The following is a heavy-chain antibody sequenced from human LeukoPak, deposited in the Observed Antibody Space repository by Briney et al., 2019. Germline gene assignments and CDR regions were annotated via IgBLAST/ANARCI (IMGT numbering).Heavy chain of an antibody. V-gene: IGHV3-30*18. J-gene: IGHJ4*02. CDR2: ISYDGSNK. CDR1: GFTFSSYG. Sequence: GRSLRLSCAASGFTFSSYGMHWVRQAPGKGLEWVAVISYDGSNKYYADSVKGRFTISRDNSKSTLYLQMNSLRAEDTAVYYCAKMGSGWSIDYWGQGTLVTVSS. D-gene: IGHD6-19*01. CDR3: AKMGSGWSIDY.